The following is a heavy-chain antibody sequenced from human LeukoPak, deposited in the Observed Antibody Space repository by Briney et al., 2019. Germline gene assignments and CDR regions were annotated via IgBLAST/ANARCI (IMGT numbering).Heavy chain of an antibody. V-gene: IGHV1-18*01. CDR2: ISNYFGVT. CDR1: GFMYPRLC. J-gene: IGHJ5*02. CDR3: ARDSDYSGNGNGDWFDP. Sequence: ASVKVSCKACGFMYPRLCVSWVRQPRGQGREWMGWISNYFGVTHYAEKFEDRVTMTIDTSTTTAYMELRSLRYDDTAVYYCARDSDYSGNGNGDWFDPWGQGTVVTVSS. D-gene: IGHD4-11*01.